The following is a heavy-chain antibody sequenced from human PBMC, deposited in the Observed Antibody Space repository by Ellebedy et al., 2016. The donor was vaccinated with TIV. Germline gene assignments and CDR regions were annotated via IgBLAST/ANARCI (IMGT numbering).Heavy chain of an antibody. V-gene: IGHV4-59*01. J-gene: IGHJ4*02. CDR3: AASESANSDY. D-gene: IGHD5-18*01. Sequence: MPSETLSLTCTVSGGSIRNNYCTWIRQHPGRGLEWIGHMYYSGSSNYNPSLKSRVTMSIDTSKNQFSLKMSSVTAADTAVYYCAASESANSDYWGPGTLVTVSS. CDR2: MYYSGSS. CDR1: GGSIRNNY.